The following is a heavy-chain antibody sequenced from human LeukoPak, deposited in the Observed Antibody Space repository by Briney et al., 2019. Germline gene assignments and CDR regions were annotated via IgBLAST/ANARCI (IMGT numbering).Heavy chain of an antibody. J-gene: IGHJ1*01. CDR1: GFSFSSYG. CDR3: AKDRSGPAEH. Sequence: GGSLRLSCAASGFSFSSYGMHWVRQAPGKGLEWVAFIQYDGSNKYYADSVKGRFTISRDNSKNTLYLQTNSLRAEDTAVYYCAKDRSGPAEHWGQGTLVTVSS. V-gene: IGHV3-30*02. CDR2: IQYDGSNK.